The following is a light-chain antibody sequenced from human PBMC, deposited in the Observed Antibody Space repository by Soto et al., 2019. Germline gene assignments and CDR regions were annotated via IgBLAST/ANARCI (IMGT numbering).Light chain of an antibody. CDR1: SGHSSYI. CDR3: ETWDTNTWV. V-gene: IGLV4-60*02. CDR2: LEGSGSY. J-gene: IGLJ3*02. Sequence: QSVLTQSSSASASLGSSVKLTCTLSSGHSSYIIAWHQQQPGKAPRYLMKLEGSGSYNKGSGLPARFSGSSSGADRYLTISNLQFEDEAGYSCETWDTNTWVFGGGTKLTVL.